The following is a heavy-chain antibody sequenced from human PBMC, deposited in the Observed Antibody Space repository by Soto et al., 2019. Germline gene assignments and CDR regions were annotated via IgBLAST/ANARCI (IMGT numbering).Heavy chain of an antibody. V-gene: IGHV1-69*13. D-gene: IGHD3-16*01. CDR1: GGTFSSYA. Sequence: GASVKVSCKASGGTFSSYAISWVRQAPGQGLEWMGGIIPIFGTANYAQKFQGRVTITADESTSTAYMELSSLRSEDTAVYYCARFRRFGEAYHLDYYGMDVWGQGTTVTVSS. CDR2: IIPIFGTA. CDR3: ARFRRFGEAYHLDYYGMDV. J-gene: IGHJ6*02.